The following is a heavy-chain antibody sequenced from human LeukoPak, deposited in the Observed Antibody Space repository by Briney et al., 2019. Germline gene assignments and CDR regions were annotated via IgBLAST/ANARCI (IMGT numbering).Heavy chain of an antibody. CDR1: EFTFTSYE. V-gene: IGHV3-48*03. Sequence: GRSLTLSCAASEFTFTSYELNWVRQAPGKGLEWVSYISSSGNTISYADSVKGRFTISRDNAKNSLYLQVISLRAEDTAVYYCARGPSIAARYDAFDIWGQGTMVTVSS. CDR2: ISSSGNTI. J-gene: IGHJ3*02. D-gene: IGHD6-6*01. CDR3: ARGPSIAARYDAFDI.